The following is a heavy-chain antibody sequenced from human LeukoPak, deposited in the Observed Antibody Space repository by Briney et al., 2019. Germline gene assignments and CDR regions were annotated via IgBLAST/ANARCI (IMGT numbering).Heavy chain of an antibody. D-gene: IGHD6-19*01. CDR3: ARPHSSGWYGVFDV. Sequence: SETLSLTCTVSGGSISSYYWAWIRQPPGKGLEWIGYIDHSGSTNYNASLKSRVTMTVDTSKNQFSLSLSSVTAADTAIYYCARPHSSGWYGVFDVGGQGAVVTVSS. V-gene: IGHV4-59*08. J-gene: IGHJ3*01. CDR2: IDHSGST. CDR1: GGSISSYY.